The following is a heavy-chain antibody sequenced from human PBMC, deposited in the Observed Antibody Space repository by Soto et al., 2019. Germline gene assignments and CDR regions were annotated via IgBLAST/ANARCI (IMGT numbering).Heavy chain of an antibody. CDR3: ARGVYDSSGYYYP. J-gene: IGHJ5*02. V-gene: IGHV3-48*03. CDR1: GFTFSNYA. D-gene: IGHD3-22*01. CDR2: ISSSGGTI. Sequence: GGSLRLSCSVSGFTFSNYAMNWVRQAPGKGLECISYISSSGGTISYADSVKGRFTISRDNAKNSLYLQMNNLRAEDTAVYYCARGVYDSSGYYYPWGQGTLVTVSS.